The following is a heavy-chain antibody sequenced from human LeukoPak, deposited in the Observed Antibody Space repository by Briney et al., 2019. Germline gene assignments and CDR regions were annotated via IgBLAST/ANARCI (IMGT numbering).Heavy chain of an antibody. Sequence: SSETLSLTCTVSGGSICSYYWSWIRQPPGKGLEWIGYIYYSGSTNYNPSLKSRVTISVDTSKNQFSLKLSSVTAADTAVYYCARFPLWFGEYQGDYWGQGTLVTVSS. CDR3: ARFPLWFGEYQGDY. J-gene: IGHJ4*02. CDR1: GGSICSYY. CDR2: IYYSGST. D-gene: IGHD3-10*01. V-gene: IGHV4-59*08.